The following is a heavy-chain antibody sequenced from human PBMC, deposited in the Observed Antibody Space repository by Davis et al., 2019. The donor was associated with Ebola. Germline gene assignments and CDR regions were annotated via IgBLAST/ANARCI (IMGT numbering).Heavy chain of an antibody. Sequence: SETLSLTCAVYGGSFSGYYWSWFRQPPGKGLEWIGEINHSGSTNYNPSLKSRVTISVDTSKNQFSLKLSSVTAADTAVYYCARGGLWRYDSSGYYSYWGQGTLVTVSS. D-gene: IGHD3-22*01. CDR2: INHSGST. V-gene: IGHV4-34*01. CDR3: ARGGLWRYDSSGYYSY. J-gene: IGHJ4*02. CDR1: GGSFSGYY.